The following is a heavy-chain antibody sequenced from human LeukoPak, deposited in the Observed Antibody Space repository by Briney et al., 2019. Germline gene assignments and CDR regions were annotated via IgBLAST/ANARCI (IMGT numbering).Heavy chain of an antibody. V-gene: IGHV1-69*05. Sequence: ASVKVSCKVSGYTLTELSMHWVRQAPGQGLEWMGGIIPIFGTANYAQKFQGRVTITTDESTSTAYMELSSLRSEDTAVYYCARETYDFWSGYYGYWGQGTLVTVSS. J-gene: IGHJ4*02. CDR2: IIPIFGTA. CDR1: GYTLTELS. D-gene: IGHD3-3*01. CDR3: ARETYDFWSGYYGY.